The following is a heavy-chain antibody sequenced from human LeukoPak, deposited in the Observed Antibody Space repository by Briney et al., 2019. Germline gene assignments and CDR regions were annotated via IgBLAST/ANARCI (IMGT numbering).Heavy chain of an antibody. Sequence: ASVKVSCKASGNTFTGYYMHWVRQAPGQGLEWVGWISPYNGDTDYAQKFQGRVTLTTDKSTTTGNMELTSLRSDDTAVYYCAIGYVSGGYHHRVFYSWGQGTLVTVSS. V-gene: IGHV1-18*04. J-gene: IGHJ4*02. CDR1: GNTFTGYY. D-gene: IGHD3-22*01. CDR2: ISPYNGDT. CDR3: AIGYVSGGYHHRVFYS.